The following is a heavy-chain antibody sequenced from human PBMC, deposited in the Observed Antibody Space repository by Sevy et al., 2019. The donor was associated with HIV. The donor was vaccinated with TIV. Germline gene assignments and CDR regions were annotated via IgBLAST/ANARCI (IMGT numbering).Heavy chain of an antibody. J-gene: IGHJ4*02. Sequence: GGSLRLSCAASGFTFSSYAMHWVRQAPGKGLEWVAVISYDGSNKYYADSVKGRFTISRDNSKNTLYLQMNSLRAEDTAVYYCAREGHYYDTSGYYYVDYWGQGTLVTVSS. CDR2: ISYDGSNK. D-gene: IGHD3-22*01. CDR1: GFTFSSYA. CDR3: AREGHYYDTSGYYYVDY. V-gene: IGHV3-30*04.